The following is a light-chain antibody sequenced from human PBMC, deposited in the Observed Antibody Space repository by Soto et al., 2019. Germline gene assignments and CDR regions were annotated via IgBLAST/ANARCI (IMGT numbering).Light chain of an antibody. V-gene: IGKV4-1*01. CDR1: QSVLYSSNNKNY. Sequence: DIVMTQSPDSLAVSLGERATINYKSSQSVLYSSNNKNYLAWYQQKPGQPPTLLIYWASTRESGVPDRFSGSGSGTDFTLTISSLRAEDVAVYYCQQYYSTPYTFGQGTKLEIK. J-gene: IGKJ2*01. CDR3: QQYYSTPYT. CDR2: WAS.